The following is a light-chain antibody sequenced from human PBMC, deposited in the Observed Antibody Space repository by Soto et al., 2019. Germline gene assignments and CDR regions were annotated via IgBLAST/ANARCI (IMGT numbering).Light chain of an antibody. CDR3: SSYTSASALGI. CDR1: KFDIGRYDY. Sequence: QSVLTQPASVSGSPGQTITISCAGTKFDIGRYDYVSWYRQHPGEAPKLIIFEVNNRPSGVSNRFSDSKSGNTASLTIFGLQVEDEALYFCSSYTSASALGIFGGGTQLTVL. CDR2: EVN. J-gene: IGLJ2*01. V-gene: IGLV2-14*01.